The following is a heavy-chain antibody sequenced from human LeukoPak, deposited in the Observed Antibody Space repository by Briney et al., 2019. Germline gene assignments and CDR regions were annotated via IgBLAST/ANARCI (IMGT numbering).Heavy chain of an antibody. CDR3: ARSRKYGAVTTYSWFDP. D-gene: IGHD4-17*01. V-gene: IGHV4-39*01. Sequence: SETLSLTCTVSGGSISSSTYYWGWIRQPPGRGLEWIASVSYTGSTTYNPSLKSRATISVDTSKTQFSLKLSSVTAADTAVYYCARSRKYGAVTTYSWFDPWGRGTLVIVSS. CDR1: GGSISSSTYY. CDR2: VSYTGST. J-gene: IGHJ5*02.